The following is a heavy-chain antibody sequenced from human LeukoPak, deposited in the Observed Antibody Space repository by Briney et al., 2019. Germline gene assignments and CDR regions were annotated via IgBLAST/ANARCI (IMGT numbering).Heavy chain of an antibody. CDR3: VRLRRNSDRSGYYYYYDY. CDR2: ISVRSNYR. D-gene: IGHD3-22*01. J-gene: IGHJ4*02. V-gene: IGHV3-21*01. CDR1: GYTFSDFS. Sequence: GGSLTLSCAAPGYTFSDFSVNWVRQAPGKGLEWVSSISVRSNYRYYADSVRGRFTISRDDARDSLFLQMNSLRAEDTAVYFCVRLRRNSDRSGYYYYYDYWGQGTLVTVSS.